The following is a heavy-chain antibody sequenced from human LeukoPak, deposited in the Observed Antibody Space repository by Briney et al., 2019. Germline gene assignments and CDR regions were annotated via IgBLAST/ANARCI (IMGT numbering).Heavy chain of an antibody. Sequence: GGSLRLSCEASGFTFGTHAMNWIRPTPGKGLEWLSVISGDVQTTTYASSVKGRFTISRDNSKNTLYLEMNSLRVDDTAIYYCAKDGYYSSANHFARLHFDLWGRGTRVTVSS. CDR2: ISGDVQTT. CDR1: GFTFGTHA. V-gene: IGHV3-23*01. D-gene: IGHD3-3*01. CDR3: AKDGYYSSANHFARLHFDL. J-gene: IGHJ2*01.